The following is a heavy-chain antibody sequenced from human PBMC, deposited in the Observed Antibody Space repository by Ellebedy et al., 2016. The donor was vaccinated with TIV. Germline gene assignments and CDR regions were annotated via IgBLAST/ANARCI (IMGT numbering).Heavy chain of an antibody. CDR1: GFTFSSYG. V-gene: IGHV3-30*19. Sequence: GESLKISXAASGFTFSSYGMHWVRQAPGKGLEWVAVISYDGSNKYYADSVKGRFTISRDNSKNTLYLQMNSLRAEDTAVYYCARDLQLYDWGQGTLVTVSS. D-gene: IGHD2-2*02. CDR2: ISYDGSNK. CDR3: ARDLQLYD. J-gene: IGHJ4*02.